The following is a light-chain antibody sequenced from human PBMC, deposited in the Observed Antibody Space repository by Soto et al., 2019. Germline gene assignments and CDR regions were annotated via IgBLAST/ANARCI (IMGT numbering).Light chain of an antibody. Sequence: QSVLTQPASVSGSPGQSITISCTGTSSDVGSYNLVSWYQQHPGKAPKVMIYEVTKRPSGVSNRFSGSKSGNTASLTISGLQAEDEADYYCCSYAGNSIVLFGGGTKLTVL. V-gene: IGLV2-23*02. CDR3: CSYAGNSIVL. J-gene: IGLJ2*01. CDR1: SSDVGSYNL. CDR2: EVT.